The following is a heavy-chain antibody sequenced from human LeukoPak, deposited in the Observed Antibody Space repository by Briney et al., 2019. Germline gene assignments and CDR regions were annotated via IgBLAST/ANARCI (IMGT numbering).Heavy chain of an antibody. CDR3: ARSYRIAVAGEDAFDI. D-gene: IGHD6-19*01. J-gene: IGHJ3*02. CDR2: INPNSGGT. Sequence: ASVKVSCKASGYTFTGYYVHWVRQAPGQGLEWKGWINPNSGGTNYAQKFQGWVTMTRDTSISTAYMELSRLRSDDTAVYYCARSYRIAVAGEDAFDIWGQGTMVTVSS. CDR1: GYTFTGYY. V-gene: IGHV1-2*04.